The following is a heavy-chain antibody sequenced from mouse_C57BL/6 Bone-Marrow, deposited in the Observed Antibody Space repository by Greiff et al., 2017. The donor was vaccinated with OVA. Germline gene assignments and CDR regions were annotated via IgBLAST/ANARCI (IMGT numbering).Heavy chain of an antibody. J-gene: IGHJ3*01. D-gene: IGHD2-1*01. Sequence: EVQRVESGPELVKPGASVKISCKASGYSFTGYYMNWVKQSPEKSLEWIGEINPSTGGTTYNQKFKAKATLTVDKSSSTAYMQLKSLTSDDSAVYYCAINYGFAYWGQGTLVTVSA. CDR3: AINYGFAY. CDR2: INPSTGGT. CDR1: GYSFTGYY. V-gene: IGHV1-42*01.